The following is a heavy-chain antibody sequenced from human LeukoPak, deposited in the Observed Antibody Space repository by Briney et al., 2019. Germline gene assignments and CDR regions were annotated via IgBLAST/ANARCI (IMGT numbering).Heavy chain of an antibody. CDR2: IYTSGST. CDR1: GGSTSSYY. CDR3: ARSSIASDWFDP. D-gene: IGHD6-6*01. Sequence: SETLSLTCTVSGGSTSSYYWSWIRQPPGKGLEWIGYIYTSGSTNYNPSLKSRVTISVGTSKNQFSLKLSSVTAADTAVYYCARSSIASDWFDPWGQGTLVTVSS. V-gene: IGHV4-4*09. J-gene: IGHJ5*02.